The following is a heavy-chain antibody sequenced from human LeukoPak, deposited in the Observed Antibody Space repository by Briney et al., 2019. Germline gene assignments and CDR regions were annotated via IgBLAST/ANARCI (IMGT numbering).Heavy chain of an antibody. D-gene: IGHD2-21*02. CDR2: ISGSGGST. V-gene: IGHV3-23*01. Sequence: GGSLRLSCAASGFTFSSYGMSWVRQAPGKGLEWVSAISGSGGSTYYADSVKGRFTISRDNAKNSLYLQMNSLRAEDTAVYYCARALYCGGDCYSGDYWGQGTLVTVSS. CDR1: GFTFSSYG. J-gene: IGHJ4*02. CDR3: ARALYCGGDCYSGDY.